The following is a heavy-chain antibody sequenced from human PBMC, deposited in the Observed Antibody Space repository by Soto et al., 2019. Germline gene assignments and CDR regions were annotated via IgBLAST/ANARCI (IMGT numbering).Heavy chain of an antibody. CDR2: IYHSGST. V-gene: IGHV4-34*01. CDR3: ARTPGIAVAGTYYYYGMDV. D-gene: IGHD6-19*01. J-gene: IGHJ6*02. CDR1: GGSFSGYY. Sequence: QVQLQQWGAGLLKPSETLSLTCAVYGGSFSGYYWSWIRQPPGKGLEWIGEIYHSGSTNYNPSLKSRVTISVDTSKNQFSLKLSSVTAADTAVYYCARTPGIAVAGTYYYYGMDVWGQGTTVTVSS.